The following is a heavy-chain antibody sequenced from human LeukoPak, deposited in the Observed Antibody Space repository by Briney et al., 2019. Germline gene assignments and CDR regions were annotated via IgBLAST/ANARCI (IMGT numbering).Heavy chain of an antibody. CDR3: ARGGRGSAAVVAPRSFDI. Sequence: GGSLRLSCEASGFTVSSTHMVWVRQAPGKGLEWVSVTYTGGNSYYAGSVQGRFIISRDISKNTLYLQMNNLRAEDSALYYCARGGRGSAAVVAPRSFDIGGQGTMVTVSS. V-gene: IGHV3-53*01. J-gene: IGHJ3*02. CDR2: TYTGGNS. CDR1: GFTVSSTH. D-gene: IGHD3-22*01.